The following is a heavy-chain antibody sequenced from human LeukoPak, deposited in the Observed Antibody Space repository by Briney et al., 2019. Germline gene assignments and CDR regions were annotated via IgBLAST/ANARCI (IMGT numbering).Heavy chain of an antibody. CDR1: GYSFTSYW. CDR2: INPGDSDT. J-gene: IGHJ5*02. V-gene: IGHV5-51*01. Sequence: GESLKISCKGSGYSFTSYWIGWVRQMPGKGLEWMGIINPGDSDTRYSPSFQGHVTISADKSISTAYLQWSSLKASDTAMYYCARRSSYTSTWYGFDPWGQGTLVTVSS. CDR3: ARRSSYTSTWYGFDP. D-gene: IGHD6-13*01.